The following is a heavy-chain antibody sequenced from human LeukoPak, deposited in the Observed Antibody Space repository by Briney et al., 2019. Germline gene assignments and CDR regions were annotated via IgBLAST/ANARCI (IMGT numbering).Heavy chain of an antibody. Sequence: SQTLSLTCTVSGGSISSGDYYWSWIRQPPGKGLEWIVYIYYSGSTYYNPSLKSRVTISVDTSKNQFSLKLSSVTAADTAVYYCARAAYCSGGSCYSGDYFDYWGQGTLVTVSS. J-gene: IGHJ4*02. D-gene: IGHD2-15*01. V-gene: IGHV4-30-4*01. CDR2: IYYSGST. CDR1: GGSISSGDYY. CDR3: ARAAYCSGGSCYSGDYFDY.